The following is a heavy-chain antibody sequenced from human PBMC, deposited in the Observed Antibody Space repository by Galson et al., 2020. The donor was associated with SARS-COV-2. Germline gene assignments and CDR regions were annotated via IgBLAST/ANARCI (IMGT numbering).Heavy chain of an antibody. J-gene: IGHJ5*02. Sequence: SETLSLTCTVSGGSISSSSYYWGWIRQPPGKGLEWTGSIYYSGSTYYNPSLKSRVTISVDTSKNQFSLKQSSVTAADTAVYYCARHVPPPIGVVPAARGFSWFDRWCQGTLVTVAS. CDR2: IYYSGST. CDR3: ARHVPPPIGVVPAARGFSWFDR. V-gene: IGHV4-39*01. CDR1: GGSISSSSYY. D-gene: IGHD2-2*01.